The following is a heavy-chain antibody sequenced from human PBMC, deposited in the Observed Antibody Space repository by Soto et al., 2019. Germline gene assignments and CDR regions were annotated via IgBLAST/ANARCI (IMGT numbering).Heavy chain of an antibody. CDR3: ARVGSSWYLGYYYYYMDV. D-gene: IGHD6-13*01. V-gene: IGHV4-61*01. Sequence: SETLSLTCAVSGGSISSGSYYWSWIRQPPGKGLEWIGYIYDSGSTNYNPSHKSRITISVDTSKNQFSLKLNSVTAADTAVYYCARVGSSWYLGYYYYYMDVWGKGTTVTVSS. J-gene: IGHJ6*03. CDR2: IYDSGST. CDR1: GGSISSGSYY.